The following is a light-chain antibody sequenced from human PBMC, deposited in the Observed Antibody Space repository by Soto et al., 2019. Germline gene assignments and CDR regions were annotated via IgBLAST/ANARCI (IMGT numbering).Light chain of an antibody. Sequence: QSALTQPASVSGSPGQSITISCTGTSSDVGSYNLVSWYQQHPGKAPKLMIYEGSKRPSGVSNRFSGFKSGNTASLTISGLQAEDVADYYCCSYAGSSTYLAFGGGTKLTVL. J-gene: IGLJ2*01. CDR1: SSDVGSYNL. CDR2: EGS. CDR3: CSYAGSSTYLA. V-gene: IGLV2-23*01.